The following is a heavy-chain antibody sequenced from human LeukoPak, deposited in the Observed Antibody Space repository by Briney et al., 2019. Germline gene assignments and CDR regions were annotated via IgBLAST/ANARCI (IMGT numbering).Heavy chain of an antibody. V-gene: IGHV3-30*04. Sequence: PGGSLRLSCAASGFTFTSYAMHRVRQAPGKGLEWVAAISYDGSNKKYADSVKGRFTISRDNSKNMLYLQMNSLRAEDRTVYYCARGVRIAVAGYIDYWGQGTLVTVSS. CDR3: ARGVRIAVAGYIDY. CDR2: ISYDGSNK. D-gene: IGHD6-19*01. J-gene: IGHJ4*02. CDR1: GFTFTSYA.